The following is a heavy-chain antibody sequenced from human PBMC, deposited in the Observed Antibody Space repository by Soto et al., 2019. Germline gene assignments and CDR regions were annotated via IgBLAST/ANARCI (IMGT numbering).Heavy chain of an antibody. Sequence: PSETLSLTCTVSGGSVSSGSDYWSWIRQPPGKGLEWIGYIYYSGSTNYNPSLKSRVTISRDMSTSTAYMELSSLRPEDTAVYYCAADVGGYIYGLARHWGPGTLVTVSS. CDR3: AADVGGYIYGLARH. J-gene: IGHJ4*02. V-gene: IGHV4-61*01. CDR2: IYYSGST. D-gene: IGHD4-17*01. CDR1: GGSVSSGSDY.